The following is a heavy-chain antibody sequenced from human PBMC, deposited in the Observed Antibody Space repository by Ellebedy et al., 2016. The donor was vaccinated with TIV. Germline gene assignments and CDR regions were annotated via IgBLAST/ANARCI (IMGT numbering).Heavy chain of an antibody. D-gene: IGHD6-6*01. CDR3: ARSRQEGQLVPLDY. CDR1: GGSISSDDYY. CDR2: IYHSGST. V-gene: IGHV4-30-4*01. J-gene: IGHJ4*02. Sequence: MPSETLSLTCTVSGGSISSDDYYWSWLRQPPGKGLEWIGYIYHSGSTHYNPSLKSRLTMSVGTSKNQFSLRLSSVTAADTAVYYCARSRQEGQLVPLDYWGQGTLVTVSS.